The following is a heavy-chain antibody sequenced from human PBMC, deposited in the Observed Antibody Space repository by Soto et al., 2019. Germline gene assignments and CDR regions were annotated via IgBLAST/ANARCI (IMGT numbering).Heavy chain of an antibody. CDR1: GFTFSSYG. J-gene: IGHJ6*02. V-gene: IGHV3-33*01. D-gene: IGHD5-12*01. CDR3: ARDLAEWLRLIYYYYGMDV. CDR2: IWYDGSNK. Sequence: HPGGSLRLSCAASGFTFSSYGMHWVRQAPGKGLEWVAVIWYDGSNKYYADSVKGRFTISRDNSKNTLYLQMNSLRAEDTAVYYCARDLAEWLRLIYYYYGMDVWGQGTTVTVSS.